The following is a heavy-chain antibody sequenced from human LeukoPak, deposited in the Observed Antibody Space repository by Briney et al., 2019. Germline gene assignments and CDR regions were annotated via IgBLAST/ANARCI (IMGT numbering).Heavy chain of an antibody. J-gene: IGHJ5*02. D-gene: IGHD6-19*01. CDR2: FDPADGET. Sequence: ASVKVSCKVSGYTLTELSMHWVRQAPGKGLEWMGGFDPADGETISAQKFQGRVTMTEDTATDTAYMELRSLRADDTAVYYCARNVGAVAGPKPWWFDPWGQGTLVTVSS. V-gene: IGHV1-24*01. CDR3: ARNVGAVAGPKPWWFDP. CDR1: GYTLTELS.